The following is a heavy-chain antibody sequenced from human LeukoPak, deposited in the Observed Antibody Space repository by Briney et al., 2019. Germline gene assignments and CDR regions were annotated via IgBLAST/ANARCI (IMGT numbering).Heavy chain of an antibody. CDR2: IYYSGST. D-gene: IGHD1-26*01. CDR3: ARHLGT. Sequence: GSLRLSCAASGFTFSSSWMSWVRQAPGKGLEWIGSIYYSGSTYYNPSLKSRVTISVDTSKNQFSLKLRSVTAADTAVYYCARHLGTWGQGTLVTVSS. V-gene: IGHV4-39*01. CDR1: GFTFSSSW. J-gene: IGHJ4*02.